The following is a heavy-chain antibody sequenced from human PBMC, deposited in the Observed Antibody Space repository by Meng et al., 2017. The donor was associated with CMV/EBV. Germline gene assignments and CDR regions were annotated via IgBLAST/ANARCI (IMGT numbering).Heavy chain of an antibody. Sequence: SVKVSCKASGGTFSSYGISWVRQAPGQGLECMGGIIPIFGTANYAQKFQGRVTITTDESTSTDYMELSSLRSEDTAVYYCATCSSTSCYTDDAFDIWGQGTMVTVSS. CDR1: GGTFSSYG. CDR3: ATCSSTSCYTDDAFDI. V-gene: IGHV1-69*05. D-gene: IGHD2-2*02. CDR2: IIPIFGTA. J-gene: IGHJ3*02.